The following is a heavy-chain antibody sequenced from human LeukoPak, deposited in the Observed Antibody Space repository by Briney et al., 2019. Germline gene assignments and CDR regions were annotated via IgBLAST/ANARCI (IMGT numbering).Heavy chain of an antibody. Sequence: ASVKVSCKASGYTFTSYYMHWVRQAPGQGLEWMGIINPSGGSTSYAQKFQGRVTMTEDTSTDTAYMELSSLRSEDTAVYYCATGLYDSSGYSTTSLGYWGQGTLVTVSS. V-gene: IGHV1-46*01. D-gene: IGHD3-22*01. J-gene: IGHJ4*02. CDR1: GYTFTSYY. CDR3: ATGLYDSSGYSTTSLGY. CDR2: INPSGGST.